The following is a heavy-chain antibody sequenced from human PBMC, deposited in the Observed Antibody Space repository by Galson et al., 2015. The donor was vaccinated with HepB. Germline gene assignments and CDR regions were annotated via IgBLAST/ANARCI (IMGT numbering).Heavy chain of an antibody. V-gene: IGHV1-2*06. CDR3: ARVMITNLDI. D-gene: IGHD1-14*01. CDR2: INPNSGGT. Sequence: SVKVSCKASGYSFTGYYMHWVRQAPGQGLEWMGRINPNSGGTNYAQKFQGRVTMTRDTSISTAYMELSRLRSDDTAVFYCARVMITNLDIWGQGTVVTVSS. CDR1: GYSFTGYY. J-gene: IGHJ3*02.